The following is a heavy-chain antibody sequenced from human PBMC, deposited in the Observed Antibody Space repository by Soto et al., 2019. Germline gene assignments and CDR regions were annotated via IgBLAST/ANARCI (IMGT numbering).Heavy chain of an antibody. CDR3: ARELGYCTNGVCSYNWFDP. D-gene: IGHD2-8*01. Sequence: PSETLSLTCTVSGGSISSYYWSWIRQPPGKGLEWIGYIYYSGSTNYNPSLKSRVTISVDTSKNQFSLKLSSVTAADTAVYYCARELGYCTNGVCSYNWFDPWGQGTLVTVSS. V-gene: IGHV4-59*01. CDR1: GGSISSYY. CDR2: IYYSGST. J-gene: IGHJ5*02.